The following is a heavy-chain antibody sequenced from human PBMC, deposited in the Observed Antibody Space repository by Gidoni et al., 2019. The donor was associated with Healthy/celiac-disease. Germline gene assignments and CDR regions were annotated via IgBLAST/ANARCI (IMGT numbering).Heavy chain of an antibody. D-gene: IGHD1-26*01. CDR3: AREGVGATSFYYYYMDV. J-gene: IGHJ6*03. Sequence: QVQLVQSGAEVKKPGASVKVSCKASGYTFTSYDNNWVRQATGKGHEWMGWMNPNSGNTGYAQKFQGRLTMTRNTSISTAYMELSSLRSEDTAVYYCAREGVGATSFYYYYMDVWGKGTTVTVSS. CDR1: GYTFTSYD. CDR2: MNPNSGNT. V-gene: IGHV1-8*01.